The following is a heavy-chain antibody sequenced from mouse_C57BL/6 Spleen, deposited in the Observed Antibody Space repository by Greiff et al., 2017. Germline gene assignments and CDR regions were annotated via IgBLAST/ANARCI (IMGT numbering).Heavy chain of an antibody. CDR2: IDPENGDT. Sequence: EVQLQQSGAELVRPGASVKLSCTASGFNIKDDYMHWVKQRPEQGLEWIGWIDPENGDTEYASKFQGKATITADTSSNTAYLQLSSLTSEDTAVYYCTTYYYGSTPVDYWGQGTTLTVSS. D-gene: IGHD1-1*01. CDR3: TTYYYGSTPVDY. CDR1: GFNIKDDY. J-gene: IGHJ2*01. V-gene: IGHV14-4*01.